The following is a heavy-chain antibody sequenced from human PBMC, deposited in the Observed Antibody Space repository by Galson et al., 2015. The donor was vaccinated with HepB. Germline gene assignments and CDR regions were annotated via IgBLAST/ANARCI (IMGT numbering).Heavy chain of an antibody. CDR2: ISYDGSNK. D-gene: IGHD3-16*01. V-gene: IGHV3-30*18. CDR3: VKEGAWFGGDWFDP. CDR1: GFTFSNYG. Sequence: GFTFSNYGMHWVRQAPGKGLEWVAVISYDGSNKYYADAVKGRFSISRDNSKDTVFLQMDNLRPEDTAVYYCVKEGAWFGGDWFDPWGQGALVTVS. J-gene: IGHJ5*02.